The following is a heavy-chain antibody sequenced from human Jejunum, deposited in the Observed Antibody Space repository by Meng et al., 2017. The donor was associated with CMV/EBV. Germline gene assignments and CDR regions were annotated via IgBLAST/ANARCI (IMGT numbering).Heavy chain of an antibody. CDR2: ISSNGVRT. CDR3: ARDLTISGAAPGY. J-gene: IGHJ4*02. V-gene: IGHV3-64*02. Sequence: SGFTFRNYVMYWVRQAPGKGLQYISGISSNGVRTYYEDSVKGRFTSSRDDSKNTVYLQMGGLRPEDTAMYYCARDLTISGAAPGYWGQGTLVTVSS. CDR1: GFTFRNYV. D-gene: IGHD3-3*01.